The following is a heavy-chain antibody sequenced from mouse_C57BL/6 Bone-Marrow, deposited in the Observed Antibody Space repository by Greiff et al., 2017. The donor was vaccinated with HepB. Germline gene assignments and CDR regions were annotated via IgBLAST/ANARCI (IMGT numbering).Heavy chain of an antibody. CDR2: IHPNSGST. CDR1: GYTFTSYW. D-gene: IGHD2-1*01. Sequence: QVQLQQPGAELVKPGASVKLSCKASGYTFTSYWMHWVKQRPGQGLEWIRMIHPNSGSTNYNEKFKSKATLTVDKSSSTAYMQLSSLTSEDSAVYYCARGIYYGNYYFDYWGQGTTLTVSS. CDR3: ARGIYYGNYYFDY. V-gene: IGHV1-64*01. J-gene: IGHJ2*01.